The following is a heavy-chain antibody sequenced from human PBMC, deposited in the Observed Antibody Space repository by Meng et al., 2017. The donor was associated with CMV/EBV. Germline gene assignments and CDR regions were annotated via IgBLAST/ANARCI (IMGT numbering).Heavy chain of an antibody. CDR1: GFTFSSYA. D-gene: IGHD6-19*01. V-gene: IGHV3-30*04. CDR3: ARDPRLWVAGANPLYYFDY. Sequence: GESLKISCAASGFTFSSYAMHWVRQAPGKGLEWAAVISYDGSNKYYADSVKGRFTSSRDNSKNTRYLQMNSLRAEDTAVYYCARDPRLWVAGANPLYYFDYWGQGTLVTVSS. CDR2: ISYDGSNK. J-gene: IGHJ4*02.